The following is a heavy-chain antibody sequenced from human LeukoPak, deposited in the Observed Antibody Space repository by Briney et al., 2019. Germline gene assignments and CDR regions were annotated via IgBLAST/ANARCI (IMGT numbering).Heavy chain of an antibody. D-gene: IGHD3-3*01. J-gene: IGHJ3*02. CDR2: IYSGGST. Sequence: GRSLRLSCAASVFTVSINYMSWVREAPGKGLEWGSVIYSGGSTYYATSVKGRFTISRDNSKNTLYPQMNSLRAEDTAVYYCARDQYFWSNAFDIWGQGTMVTVSS. CDR3: ARDQYFWSNAFDI. V-gene: IGHV3-53*01. CDR1: VFTVSINY.